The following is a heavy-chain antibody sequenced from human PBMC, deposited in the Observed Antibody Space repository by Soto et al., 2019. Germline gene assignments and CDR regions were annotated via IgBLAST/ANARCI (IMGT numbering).Heavy chain of an antibody. CDR1: GGTFSSYA. J-gene: IGHJ4*02. D-gene: IGHD3-10*01. V-gene: IGHV1-69*01. CDR2: IIPILGTA. Sequence: QVQLVQSGAEVKKPGSSVKVSCKASGGTFSSYAISWVRQAPGQGLEWMGGIIPILGTANYAQKFQGRVTITADESTSTAYMELSSLRSEDTAVYYCARGYGSGSYYPDDHFDYWGQGTLVSVSS. CDR3: ARGYGSGSYYPDDHFDY.